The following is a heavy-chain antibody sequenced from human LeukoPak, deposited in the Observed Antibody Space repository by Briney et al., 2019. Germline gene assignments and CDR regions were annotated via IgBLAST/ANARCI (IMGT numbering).Heavy chain of an antibody. J-gene: IGHJ6*03. V-gene: IGHV3-21*01. Sequence: GGSLRLSCAASGFTFSSYSMNWVRQAPGKGLEWVSSISSSSSYIYYADPVKGRFTISRDNAKNSLYLQMNSLRAEDTAVYYCARMDGYDYYYMDVWGKGTTVTVSS. CDR2: ISSSSSYI. CDR1: GFTFSSYS. D-gene: IGHD2-2*03. CDR3: ARMDGYDYYYMDV.